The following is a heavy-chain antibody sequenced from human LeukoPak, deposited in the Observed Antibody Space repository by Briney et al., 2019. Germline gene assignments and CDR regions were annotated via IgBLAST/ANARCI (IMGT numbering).Heavy chain of an antibody. Sequence: KPSETLSLTCTVSGGSVNSDNYYWSWIRQPPGRGLEWIGYIFYTGSTNYNPSLKSRVTISVDTSKNQSSLKVSSVTAADTAVYYCARDVGFDWGQGTLVTVSS. CDR2: IFYTGST. D-gene: IGHD6-25*01. V-gene: IGHV4-61*01. CDR3: ARDVGFD. J-gene: IGHJ4*02. CDR1: GGSVNSDNYY.